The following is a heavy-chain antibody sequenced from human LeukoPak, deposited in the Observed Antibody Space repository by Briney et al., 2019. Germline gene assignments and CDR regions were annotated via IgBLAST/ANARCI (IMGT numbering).Heavy chain of an antibody. D-gene: IGHD3-9*01. J-gene: IGHJ4*02. Sequence: GASLRLSCAASGFTFSNYAMSWVRQAPGKGLEWVSAVSGRDTSTYYTDSVKGRFTISRDNSKNTLYLQMNSLSVEDTAIYYCAKWGDYDVLTGYYDSDYWGQGTLVTVSS. CDR1: GFTFSNYA. V-gene: IGHV3-23*01. CDR3: AKWGDYDVLTGYYDSDY. CDR2: VSGRDTST.